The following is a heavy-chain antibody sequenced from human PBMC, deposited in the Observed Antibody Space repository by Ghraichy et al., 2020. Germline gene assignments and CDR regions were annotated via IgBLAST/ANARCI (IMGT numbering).Heavy chain of an antibody. CDR3: ARSWGWSFPFDY. Sequence: GGSLRLSCAASGFTFSSYAMHWVRQAPGKGLEWVAVISYDGSNKYYADSVKGRFTISRDNSKNTLYLQMNSLRAEDTAVYYCARSWGWSFPFDYWGQGTLVTVSS. J-gene: IGHJ4*02. D-gene: IGHD2-21*01. V-gene: IGHV3-30*04. CDR1: GFTFSSYA. CDR2: ISYDGSNK.